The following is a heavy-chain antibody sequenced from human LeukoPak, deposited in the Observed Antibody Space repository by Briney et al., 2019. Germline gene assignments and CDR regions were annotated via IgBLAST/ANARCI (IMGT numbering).Heavy chain of an antibody. J-gene: IGHJ2*01. CDR2: IYSGGST. CDR1: GFTVSSNY. V-gene: IGHV3-53*01. CDR3: AKDPIWGVVPAAMSFDL. Sequence: GGSLRLSCAASGFTVSSNYMSWVRQAPGKGLEWVSVIYSGGSTYYADSVKGRFTISRDNSKNTLYLQMNSLRAEDTAVYYCAKDPIWGVVPAAMSFDLWGRGTLVTVSS. D-gene: IGHD2-2*01.